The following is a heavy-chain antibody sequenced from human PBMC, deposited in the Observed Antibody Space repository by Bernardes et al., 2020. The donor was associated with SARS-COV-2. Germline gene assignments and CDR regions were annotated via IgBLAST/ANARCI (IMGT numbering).Heavy chain of an antibody. CDR2: IYYSGST. CDR3: ASPPYGSGSYYTKADAFDI. V-gene: IGHV4-39*01. Sequence: LSLTCTVSGGSISSSSYYWGWIRQPPGKGLEWIGSIYYSGSTYYNPSLKSRVTISVDTSKNQFSLKLSSVTAADTAVYYCASPPYGSGSYYTKADAFDIWGQGTMVTVSS. D-gene: IGHD3-10*01. J-gene: IGHJ3*02. CDR1: GGSISSSSYY.